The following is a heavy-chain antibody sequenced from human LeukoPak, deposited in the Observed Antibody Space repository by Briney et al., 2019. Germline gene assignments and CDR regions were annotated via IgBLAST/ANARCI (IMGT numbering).Heavy chain of an antibody. CDR3: ARGLRWPDY. J-gene: IGHJ4*02. D-gene: IGHD5-24*01. CDR2: IKNDGSEK. V-gene: IGHV3-7*01. Sequence: AGSLRLSCAASGFTFSNYWMNWVRQAPGKGLEWVANIKNDGSEKYYVDSVKGRFTISRDNAKNSLFLQMNSLRAEDTAVYYCARGLRWPDYWGQGTLV. CDR1: GFTFSNYW.